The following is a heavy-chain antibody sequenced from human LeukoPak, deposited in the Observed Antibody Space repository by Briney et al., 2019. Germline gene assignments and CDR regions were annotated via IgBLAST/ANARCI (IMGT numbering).Heavy chain of an antibody. Sequence: ASVKVSCKASGYTFTGYYMHWVRQAPGQGLEWMGWINPNSGGTNYAQKFQGRVTMTRDTSISTAYMELSRLRSDDTAVYYCARQQVGIAAAVIDYWGQGTLVTVSS. CDR3: ARQQVGIAAAVIDY. CDR1: GYTFTGYY. CDR2: INPNSGGT. D-gene: IGHD6-13*01. J-gene: IGHJ4*02. V-gene: IGHV1-2*02.